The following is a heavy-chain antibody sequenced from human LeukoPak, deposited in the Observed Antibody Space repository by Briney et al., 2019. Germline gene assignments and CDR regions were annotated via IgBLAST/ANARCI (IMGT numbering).Heavy chain of an antibody. CDR2: FHYSGTT. CDR3: AGCSGGSPIDAFHI. V-gene: IGHV4-39*07. CDR1: GGSISSTTNS. J-gene: IGHJ3*02. D-gene: IGHD2-15*01. Sequence: SETLSLTCTVSGGSISSTTNSWGWIRQPPGKGLEWIGSFHYSGTTYYNPSLKSRVTISVDTSKNQFSLKVTSVTAADTAVYYCAGCSGGSPIDAFHIWGQGTMVTVSS.